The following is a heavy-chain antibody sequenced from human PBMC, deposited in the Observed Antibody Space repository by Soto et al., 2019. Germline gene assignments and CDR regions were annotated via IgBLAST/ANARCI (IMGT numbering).Heavy chain of an antibody. Sequence: ASVKVSCKASGYTFTSYGISWVRQAPGQGLEWMGWISAYNGNTNYAQKLQGRVTMTTDTSTSTAYMELRSLGSDDTAVYYCAREAFYDYVWGSYRLKRYYYYGMDVWGQGTTVTVSS. CDR2: ISAYNGNT. V-gene: IGHV1-18*01. J-gene: IGHJ6*02. CDR3: AREAFYDYVWGSYRLKRYYYYGMDV. D-gene: IGHD3-16*02. CDR1: GYTFTSYG.